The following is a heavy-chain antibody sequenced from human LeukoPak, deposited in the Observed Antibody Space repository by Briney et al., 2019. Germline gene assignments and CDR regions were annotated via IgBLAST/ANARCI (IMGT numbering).Heavy chain of an antibody. J-gene: IGHJ4*02. CDR2: ISAYNGNT. D-gene: IGHD3-10*01. CDR3: AREFGILDGSGSSSY. CDR1: GYTFTSYG. V-gene: IGHV1-18*01. Sequence: GASVKVSCKASGYTFTSYGISWVRQAPGQGLEWMGWISAYNGNTNYAQKLQGRVTMTTDTSTSTAYMELRSLRSDDTAVYYCAREFGILDGSGSSSYWGQGTLVTVSS.